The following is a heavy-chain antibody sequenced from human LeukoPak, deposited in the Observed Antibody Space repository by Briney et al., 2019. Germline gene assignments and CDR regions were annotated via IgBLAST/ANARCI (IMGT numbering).Heavy chain of an antibody. CDR1: GGSFRAYY. V-gene: IGHV4-34*01. J-gene: IGHJ4*02. D-gene: IGHD4-23*01. CDR3: ARGTLYGGKKGDC. Sequence: SQTLSLTCAVYGGSFRAYYWSWIRQPTVKGLEWIVVSNHSASTNYSASLTGRVTISVDTSKNKCSLRLSSVTAADTAVYYCARGTLYGGKKGDCWGQGTLVTVSS. CDR2: SNHSAST.